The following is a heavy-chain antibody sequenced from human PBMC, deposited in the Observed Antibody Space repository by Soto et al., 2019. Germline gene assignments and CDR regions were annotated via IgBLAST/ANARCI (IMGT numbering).Heavy chain of an antibody. Sequence: SVKVSCKASGFTFTSSAFQWVRQARGQRLEWIGRIAVGSGYTNYAQRFQDRVTLTRDMSTATTYMELSRLTSEDTAIYYCAADATAWQQMVPSDYWGQGTLVTVSS. V-gene: IGHV1-58*01. CDR3: AADATAWQQMVPSDY. D-gene: IGHD2-8*01. J-gene: IGHJ4*02. CDR1: GFTFTSSA. CDR2: IAVGSGYT.